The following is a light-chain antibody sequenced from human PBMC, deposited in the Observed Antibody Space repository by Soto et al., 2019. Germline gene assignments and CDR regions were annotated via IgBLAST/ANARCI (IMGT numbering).Light chain of an antibody. CDR3: QQYNSYSPT. CDR1: QRISSW. Sequence: DIQMTQSPSTLSASVGDRVTITCRASQRISSWLAWYQQKPGKAPKLLIYDASSLESGVPSGFSGSGSGTEFTLTISSLQPDDFATYYCQQYNSYSPTFGQGTKLEIK. J-gene: IGKJ2*01. V-gene: IGKV1-5*01. CDR2: DAS.